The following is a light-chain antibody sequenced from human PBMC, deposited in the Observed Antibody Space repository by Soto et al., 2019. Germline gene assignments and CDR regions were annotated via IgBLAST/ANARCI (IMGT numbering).Light chain of an antibody. J-gene: IGLJ3*02. CDR3: AAWDDSLNGLWV. CDR1: SSNIGSNT. V-gene: IGLV1-44*01. CDR2: SNN. Sequence: QSVLTQSPSASGTPGQRVTISCSGSSSNIGSNTVNWYQQLPGTAPKLLIYSNNQRPSGVPDRFSGSKSGTSASLAISGLQYEDEADYYCAAWDDSLNGLWVFGGGTKVTVL.